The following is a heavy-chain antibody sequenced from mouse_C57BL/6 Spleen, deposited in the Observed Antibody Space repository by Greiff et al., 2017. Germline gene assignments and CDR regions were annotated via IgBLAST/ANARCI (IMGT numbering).Heavy chain of an antibody. CDR1: GYTFTSYW. D-gene: IGHD1-2*01. Sequence: QVQLQQSGAELVRPGSSVKLSCKASGYTFTSYWMDWVKQRPGQGLEWIGNIYPSDSETHYNQKFKDKATLTVDKSSSTAYMQLSSLTSEDSAVYYCARAPYGLYAMDYWGQGTSVTVSS. CDR3: ARAPYGLYAMDY. CDR2: IYPSDSET. J-gene: IGHJ4*01. V-gene: IGHV1-61*01.